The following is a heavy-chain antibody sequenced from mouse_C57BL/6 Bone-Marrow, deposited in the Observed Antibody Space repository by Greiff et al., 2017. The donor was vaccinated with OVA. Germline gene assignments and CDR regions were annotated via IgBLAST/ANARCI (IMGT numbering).Heavy chain of an antibody. D-gene: IGHD4-1*01. Sequence: QVQLQQSGPGLVAPSQSLSITCTVSGFSLTSYAISWVRQPPGKGLEWLGVIWTGGGTNYNSALKSRLSISKDNSKSQVFLKMNSLQTDDTARYYCARKPKLTGKGNWYFDVWGTGTTVTVSS. CDR1: GFSLTSYA. J-gene: IGHJ1*03. CDR2: IWTGGGT. CDR3: ARKPKLTGKGNWYFDV. V-gene: IGHV2-9-1*01.